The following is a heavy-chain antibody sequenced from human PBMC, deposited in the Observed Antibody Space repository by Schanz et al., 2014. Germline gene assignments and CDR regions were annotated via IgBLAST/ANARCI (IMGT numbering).Heavy chain of an antibody. CDR1: RSTFSSYT. Sequence: QVQLVQSGAEVKKPGASVKVSCKASRSTFSSYTISWVRQARGQGPEWMGWMQPDSGKTHYAEKFQGRVAMTRDVSISTAYMELSSLASEDTAVYYCARGQRRTIGRPFGPWGQGTLVTVSS. CDR2: MQPDSGKT. V-gene: IGHV1-8*02. D-gene: IGHD6-25*01. J-gene: IGHJ5*02. CDR3: ARGQRRTIGRPFGP.